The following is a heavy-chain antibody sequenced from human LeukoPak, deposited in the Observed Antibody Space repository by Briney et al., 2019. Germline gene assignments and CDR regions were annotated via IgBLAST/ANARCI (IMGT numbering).Heavy chain of an antibody. D-gene: IGHD6-19*01. CDR1: GDSINGYF. CDR2: IYYRGGT. V-gene: IGHV4-59*08. CDR3: ARHGNTGPVSGLPLDH. Sequence: SETLSLTCTVSGDSINGYFWNWIRQPPGQGLEWVGYIYYRGGTSYNPSLGGRITVSPDTSRNQFFLRLTSVTPADTAMYYCARHGNTGPVSGLPLDHWGHGTLVSVSS. J-gene: IGHJ4*01.